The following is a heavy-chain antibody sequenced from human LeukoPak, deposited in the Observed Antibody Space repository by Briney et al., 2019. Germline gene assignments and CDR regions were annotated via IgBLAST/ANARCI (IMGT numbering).Heavy chain of an antibody. V-gene: IGHV3-23*01. CDR1: GFTFSSYG. D-gene: IGHD1-26*01. CDR2: ISGSGYNT. J-gene: IGHJ4*02. Sequence: GGSLRLSCAASGFTFSSYGMSWVRQAPGKRLEWVSTISGSGYNTYYADSVKGRFTISRDNSANTPYLQMNSLRAEDTALYYCAKHSGSYFIYYIDSWGQGTLVTVSS. CDR3: AKHSGSYFIYYIDS.